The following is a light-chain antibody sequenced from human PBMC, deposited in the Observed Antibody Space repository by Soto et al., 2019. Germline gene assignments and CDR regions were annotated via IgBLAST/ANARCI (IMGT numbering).Light chain of an antibody. J-gene: IGKJ1*01. CDR3: QQYNNWPLWT. Sequence: EIVMTQSPATLSVSPGERATLSCRASQSVSSNLAWYQQKPGQAPRLPIYGASTRATGIPARFSGSGSGTEFTLTISSLQSEDFAVYYCQQYNNWPLWTFGQGTKGDIK. CDR1: QSVSSN. CDR2: GAS. V-gene: IGKV3-15*01.